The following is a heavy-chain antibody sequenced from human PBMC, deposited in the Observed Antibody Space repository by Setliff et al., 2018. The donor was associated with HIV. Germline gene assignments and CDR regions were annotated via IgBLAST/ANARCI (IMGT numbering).Heavy chain of an antibody. D-gene: IGHD6-13*01. Sequence: GGSLRLSCVASGLPFDNYWMTWLRRAPGRGQEWVANIKQDGSDMHYIESVKGPFTIFSDNAKNSVFLQMNSRRAEDMGVYYCATQTGFYNSHWYDYWGQGTMVTVSS. CDR3: ATQTGFYNSHWYDY. J-gene: IGHJ4*02. CDR2: IKQDGSDM. V-gene: IGHV3-7*01. CDR1: GLPFDNYW.